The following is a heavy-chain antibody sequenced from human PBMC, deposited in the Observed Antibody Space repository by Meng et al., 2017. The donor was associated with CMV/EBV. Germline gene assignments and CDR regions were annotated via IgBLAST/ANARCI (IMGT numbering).Heavy chain of an antibody. V-gene: IGHV1-24*01. J-gene: IGHJ5*02. CDR2: FAPENGET. CDR1: GFTLTELS. Sequence: ASVKVSCKVSGFTLTELSMHWVRQAPGKGLEWMGGFAPENGETIYAQKFQGRVTVTEDTSADTAYMELSSLRSEDTAVYYCATVKRGTRWFDPWGQGTLVTVSS. CDR3: ATVKRGTRWFDP. D-gene: IGHD1-1*01.